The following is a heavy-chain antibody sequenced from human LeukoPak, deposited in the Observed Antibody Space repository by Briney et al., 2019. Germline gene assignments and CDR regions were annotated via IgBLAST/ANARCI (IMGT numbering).Heavy chain of an antibody. CDR3: ARDHRYDILTGYSYFDY. D-gene: IGHD3-9*01. CDR2: ISAYNGNT. J-gene: IGHJ4*02. V-gene: IGHV1-18*01. Sequence: ASVKVPYKASVYTLTSYGISRVEQAPGQGLEWMGWISAYNGNTNYAQKLRGRVTMTTDTSTSTAYMELRSLRSDDTAVYYCARDHRYDILTGYSYFDYGGQGTLVTVSS. CDR1: VYTLTSYG.